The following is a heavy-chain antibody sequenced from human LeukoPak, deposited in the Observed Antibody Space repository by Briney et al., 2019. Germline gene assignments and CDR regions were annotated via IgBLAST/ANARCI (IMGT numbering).Heavy chain of an antibody. CDR2: ISSSSSTI. J-gene: IGHJ4*02. Sequence: GGSLRLSCGASGFTFSSYSMNWVRQAPGKGLGWVSYISSSSSTIYHADSVKGRFTISTDNAKNSLYLQMNRLSDEATAVYYCATRSNSSSDSWGEGTPVTVSS. V-gene: IGHV3-48*02. CDR1: GFTFSSYS. D-gene: IGHD6-6*01. CDR3: ATRSNSSSDS.